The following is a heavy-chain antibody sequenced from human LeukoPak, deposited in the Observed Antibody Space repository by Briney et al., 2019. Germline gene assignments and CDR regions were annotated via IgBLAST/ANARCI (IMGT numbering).Heavy chain of an antibody. Sequence: SVKVSCKASGGTFSTYTFNWVRQAPGQGLEWMGGLNPLFGIANYAQKFQGRVTITTDESTSTAYMELSSLRSEDTAMYYCATENYIRFDYWGQGTLVTVSS. CDR1: GGTFSTYT. J-gene: IGHJ4*02. V-gene: IGHV1-69*05. CDR3: ATENYIRFDY. CDR2: LNPLFGIA. D-gene: IGHD1-7*01.